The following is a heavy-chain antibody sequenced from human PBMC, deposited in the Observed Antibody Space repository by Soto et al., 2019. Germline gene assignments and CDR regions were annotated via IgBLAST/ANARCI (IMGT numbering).Heavy chain of an antibody. CDR1: GGSISSSSYY. J-gene: IGHJ5*02. CDR3: ARRNYGWFDP. Sequence: PSETLSLTCTVSGGSISSSSYYWGWIRQPPGKGLEWIGSIYYSGSTYYNPSLKSRVTISVDTSKNQFSLKLSSVTAADTAVYYCARRNYGWFDPWGQGTLVTVSS. V-gene: IGHV4-39*01. D-gene: IGHD4-17*01. CDR2: IYYSGST.